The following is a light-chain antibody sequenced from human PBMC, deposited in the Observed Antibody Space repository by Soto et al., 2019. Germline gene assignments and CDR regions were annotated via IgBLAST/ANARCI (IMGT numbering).Light chain of an antibody. CDR2: KAS. Sequence: DIQMTQSPSTLSASIGDRVTITCRASQNIDTWLAWYHQKPGQAPNLLIYKASILQIGVPSRFRGSGSGTEFSLTINSLQPDDFANSYCQQYKSVPYTFGQGTKVEI. V-gene: IGKV1-5*03. CDR3: QQYKSVPYT. J-gene: IGKJ2*01. CDR1: QNIDTW.